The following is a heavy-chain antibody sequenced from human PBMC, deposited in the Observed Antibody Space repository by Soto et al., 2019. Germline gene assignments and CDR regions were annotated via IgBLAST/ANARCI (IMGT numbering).Heavy chain of an antibody. D-gene: IGHD2-2*01. CDR3: ARSYCSSTSCSTFDY. CDR1: GYTFTGYY. J-gene: IGHJ4*02. CDR2: INPNSGGT. V-gene: IGHV1-2*04. Sequence: GASVKVSCKASGYTFTGYYMHWVRQAPGQGLEWMGWINPNSGGTNYAQKFQGWVTMTRDTSISTAYMELSRLRSDDTAVYYCARSYCSSTSCSTFDYWGQGTLVTVSS.